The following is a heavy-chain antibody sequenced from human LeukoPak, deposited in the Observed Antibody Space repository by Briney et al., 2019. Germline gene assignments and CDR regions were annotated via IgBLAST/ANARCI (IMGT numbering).Heavy chain of an antibody. CDR2: IYYSGST. CDR3: AKTPQGTHFDY. V-gene: IGHV4-31*03. J-gene: IGHJ4*02. D-gene: IGHD1-14*01. Sequence: PSETLSLTCTVSGGSISSGGYYWSWIRQHPGKGLEWIGYIYYSGSTYYNPSLKSRVTISVDTSKNQFSLKLSSVTAADTAVYFCAKTPQGTHFDYWGQGTLVTASS. CDR1: GGSISSGGYY.